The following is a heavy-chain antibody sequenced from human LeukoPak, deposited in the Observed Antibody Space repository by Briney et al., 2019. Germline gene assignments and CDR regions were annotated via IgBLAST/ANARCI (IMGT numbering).Heavy chain of an antibody. J-gene: IGHJ6*02. CDR2: IYPGDSDT. Sequence: GESLKISCKGSGYSFTSYWIGWVRQMPGKGLEWMGIIYPGDSDTRYSPSFQGQVTISADKSISTAYLQWSSLKASDTAMYYCARHGRRRLLWFGESKGMDVWAKGPRSPSP. CDR1: GYSFTSYW. V-gene: IGHV5-51*01. CDR3: ARHGRRRLLWFGESKGMDV. D-gene: IGHD3-10*01.